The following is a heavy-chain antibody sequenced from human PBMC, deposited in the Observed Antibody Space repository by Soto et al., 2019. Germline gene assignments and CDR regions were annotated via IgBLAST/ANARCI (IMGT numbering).Heavy chain of an antibody. CDR2: IRVNNGDT. Sequence: ASVKVSCKASGYTFTNSGFSWVRQAPGQGLEWVGWIRVNNGDTHYAQKLQGRVTMTEDTSTDTAYMELSSLRSEDTAVYYCATREACISTSCYGHYYYYGMDVWGQGTTVTVSS. D-gene: IGHD2-2*01. V-gene: IGHV1-18*01. J-gene: IGHJ6*02. CDR3: ATREACISTSCYGHYYYYGMDV. CDR1: GYTFTNSG.